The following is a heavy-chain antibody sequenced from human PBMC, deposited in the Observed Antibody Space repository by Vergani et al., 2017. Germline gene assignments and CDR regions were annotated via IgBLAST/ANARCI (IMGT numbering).Heavy chain of an antibody. CDR3: ATGNYYDSSGYFLLY. Sequence: QVQLVQSGAEVKKPGASVKVSCKASGYTFTSYGISWVRQAPGQGLEWMGWISAYNGNTNYAQKLQGRVTMTTDTSTDTAYMELSSLRSEDTAVYYCATGNYYDSSGYFLLYWGQGTLVTVSS. CDR2: ISAYNGNT. CDR1: GYTFTSYG. D-gene: IGHD3-22*01. V-gene: IGHV1-18*01. J-gene: IGHJ4*02.